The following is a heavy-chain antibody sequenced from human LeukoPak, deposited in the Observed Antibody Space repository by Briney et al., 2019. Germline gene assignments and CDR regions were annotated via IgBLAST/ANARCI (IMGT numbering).Heavy chain of an antibody. D-gene: IGHD5-12*01. Sequence: LSGRSLRLSCAASGFTFTNYGMHWVRQSPGKGLEWVAVISGSGGSTYYADSVKGRFTISRDNSKNTLYLQMNSLRAEDTAVYYCAKDRSGYDYYGQYYFDYWGQGTLVTVSS. CDR2: ISGSGGST. CDR1: GFTFTNYG. J-gene: IGHJ4*02. CDR3: AKDRSGYDYYGQYYFDY. V-gene: IGHV3-23*01.